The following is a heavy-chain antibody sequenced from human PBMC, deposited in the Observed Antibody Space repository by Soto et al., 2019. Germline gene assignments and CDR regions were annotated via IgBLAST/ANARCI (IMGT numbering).Heavy chain of an antibody. Sequence: PGGSMRLSCAASGFTVRSYRMNWVRQDPGKGLEWVSSISSSSSYIYYADSVKGRFTISRDNAKNSLYLQMNSLRAEDTAVYYCARDFESWNYGGDAFDIWGQGTMVTVSS. CDR2: ISSSSSYI. CDR3: ARDFESWNYGGDAFDI. D-gene: IGHD1-7*01. CDR1: GFTVRSYR. V-gene: IGHV3-21*01. J-gene: IGHJ3*02.